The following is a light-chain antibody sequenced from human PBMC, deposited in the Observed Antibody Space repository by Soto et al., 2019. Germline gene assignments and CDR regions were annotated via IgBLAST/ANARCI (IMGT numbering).Light chain of an antibody. CDR2: GAT. Sequence: DLQLTQSPSFLSASVGDRVTITCRASQGISGYLAWYQQKPGKAPKLLIYGATTLRSGVPSRFSGTGSGTEFTLTISRLQPEDFATYYCQQLTSDPRGFTFGPGTKVDIK. CDR1: QGISGY. CDR3: QQLTSDPRGFT. J-gene: IGKJ3*01. V-gene: IGKV1-9*01.